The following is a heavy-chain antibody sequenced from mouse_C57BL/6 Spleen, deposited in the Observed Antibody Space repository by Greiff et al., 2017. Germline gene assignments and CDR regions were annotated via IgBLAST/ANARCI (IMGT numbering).Heavy chain of an antibody. CDR3: ARSYYGYDHYAMGY. J-gene: IGHJ4*01. D-gene: IGHD2-9*01. V-gene: IGHV1-69*01. CDR2: IDPSDSYT. CDR1: GYTFTSYW. Sequence: VQLQQPGAELVMPGASVKLSCKASGYTFTSYWMHWVKQRPGQGLEWIGEIDPSDSYTNYNQKFKGKSTLTVDKSSSTAYMQLSSLTSEDSAVYYCARSYYGYDHYAMGYRGQGTSVTVSS.